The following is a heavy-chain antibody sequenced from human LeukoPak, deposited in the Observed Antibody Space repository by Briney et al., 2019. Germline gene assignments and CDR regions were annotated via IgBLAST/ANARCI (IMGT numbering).Heavy chain of an antibody. CDR2: IYYSGST. Sequence: KTSETLSLTCFVSGDSISSSGYFWGWIRQPPGKGLEWIGYIYYSGSTNYNPSLKSRVTISVDTSKNQFSLKLSSVTAADTAVYYCARGRNYYDSSGYLDDAFDIWGQGTMVTVSS. D-gene: IGHD3-22*01. CDR3: ARGRNYYDSSGYLDDAFDI. V-gene: IGHV4-61*08. J-gene: IGHJ3*02. CDR1: GDSISSSGYF.